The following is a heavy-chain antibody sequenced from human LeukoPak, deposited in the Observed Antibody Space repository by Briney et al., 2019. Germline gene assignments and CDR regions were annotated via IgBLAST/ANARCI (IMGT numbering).Heavy chain of an antibody. CDR2: ISTDGSST. CDR1: GFTFSSYW. V-gene: IGHV3-74*01. Sequence: GESLKISCAASGFTFSSYWMHWVRQAPGKGLVWVSRISTDGSSTNSADSVKGRLTISRDNAKNTLYLQMNSLRAEDTAVYYCVREYSSSSGRAFDMWGQGKMVTVSP. CDR3: VREYSSSSGRAFDM. J-gene: IGHJ3*02. D-gene: IGHD6-6*01.